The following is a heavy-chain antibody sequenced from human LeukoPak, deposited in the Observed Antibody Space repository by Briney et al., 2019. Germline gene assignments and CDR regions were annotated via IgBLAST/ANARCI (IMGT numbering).Heavy chain of an antibody. Sequence: GGSLRLSCAASGFTFSNYDMNWVRQAPGKGLEWVSYISGSGNTIYYVDSVKGRFTISRDSAKSSLYLQMNSLRAEDTAVYYCARVRGYRYGFSWGQGTLVTVSS. CDR3: ARVRGYRYGFS. D-gene: IGHD5-18*01. J-gene: IGHJ5*02. CDR2: ISGSGNTI. CDR1: GFTFSNYD. V-gene: IGHV3-48*03.